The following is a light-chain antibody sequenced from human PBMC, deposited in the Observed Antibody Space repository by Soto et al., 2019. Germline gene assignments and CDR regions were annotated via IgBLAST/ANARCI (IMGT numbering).Light chain of an antibody. Sequence: EIVLTQYPGTLSLSPGERATLSCRASQSVSSSYLAWYQQKPGQAPRLLIYGASSRATGIPDRFSGSGSGTDFTLTISRLEPEDFVVYFCQHFGSSPPITFGQGTRLEIK. J-gene: IGKJ5*01. V-gene: IGKV3-20*01. CDR3: QHFGSSPPIT. CDR2: GAS. CDR1: QSVSSSY.